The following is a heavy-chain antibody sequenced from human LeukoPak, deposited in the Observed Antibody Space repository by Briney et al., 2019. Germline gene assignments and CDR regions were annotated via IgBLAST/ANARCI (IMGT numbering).Heavy chain of an antibody. J-gene: IGHJ6*03. V-gene: IGHV1-2*02. Sequence: ASVKVSCKASGYTFTGYYMHWVRQDPGQGLEWMGWINPNSGGTNYAQKFQGRVTMTRDTSISTAYMELSRLRSDDTAVYYCAAAVAGSLSSYYYYYYMDVWGKGTTVTISS. D-gene: IGHD6-19*01. CDR3: AAAVAGSLSSYYYYYYMDV. CDR1: GYTFTGYY. CDR2: INPNSGGT.